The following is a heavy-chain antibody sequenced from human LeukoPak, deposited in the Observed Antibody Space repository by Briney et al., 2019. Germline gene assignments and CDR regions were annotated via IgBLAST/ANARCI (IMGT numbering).Heavy chain of an antibody. CDR3: ASPGIAVAGTKVLYDY. Sequence: SETLSLTCAVYGGSFSGYYWSWIRQPPGKGLEWIGEINHSGSTNYNPSLKSRVTISVDTSKNQFSLKLSSVTAADTAVYYCASPGIAVAGTKVLYDYWGQGTLVTVSS. V-gene: IGHV4-34*01. J-gene: IGHJ4*02. D-gene: IGHD6-19*01. CDR2: INHSGST. CDR1: GGSFSGYY.